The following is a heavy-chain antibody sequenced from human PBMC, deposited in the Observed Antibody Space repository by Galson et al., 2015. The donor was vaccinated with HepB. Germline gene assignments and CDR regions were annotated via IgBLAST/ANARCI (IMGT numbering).Heavy chain of an antibody. CDR2: IRGSDGSM. D-gene: IGHD2-2*01. CDR3: AKDFLAVIVPAFDY. J-gene: IGHJ4*01. Sequence: SLRLSCAASGFIFRNFAMSWVRQAPGKGLEWVSGIRGSDGSMYYADSVRGRFTISRDNSRNTLYLNMNSLRVEDTAVYYCAKDFLAVIVPAFDYWGHGTRVTVSS. CDR1: GFIFRNFA. V-gene: IGHV3-23*01.